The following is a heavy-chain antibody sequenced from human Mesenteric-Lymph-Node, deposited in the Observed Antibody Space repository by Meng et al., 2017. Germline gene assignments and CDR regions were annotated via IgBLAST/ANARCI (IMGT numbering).Heavy chain of an antibody. CDR3: ARDRPKYGSGIMGAFDM. Sequence: GGSLRLSCEASGFTVRTYAMHWVRQAPGKGLEWMAGISNDGGYKYYADSVEGRFIISRDNSKNMVYLQMNSLRAEDTAVFYCARDRPKYGSGIMGAFDMWGQGTMVTVSS. D-gene: IGHD3-10*01. J-gene: IGHJ3*02. CDR1: GFTVRTYA. CDR2: ISNDGGYK. V-gene: IGHV3-30*04.